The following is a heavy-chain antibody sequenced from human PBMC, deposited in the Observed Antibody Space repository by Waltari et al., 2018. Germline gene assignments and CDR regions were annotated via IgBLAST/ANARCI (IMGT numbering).Heavy chain of an antibody. V-gene: IGHV1-69*12. Sequence: QVQLVQSGAEVKKPGSSVKVSCKASGGTFSSYDISWVRQAPGQGLEWMGGLIHIFGTATYAQNVQGRVTITADESTSTAYMELSSLRSEDTAVYYCARASLSYYDSSGYYHFDYWGQGTLVTVSS. J-gene: IGHJ4*02. CDR3: ARASLSYYDSSGYYHFDY. CDR1: GGTFSSYD. D-gene: IGHD3-22*01. CDR2: LIHIFGTA.